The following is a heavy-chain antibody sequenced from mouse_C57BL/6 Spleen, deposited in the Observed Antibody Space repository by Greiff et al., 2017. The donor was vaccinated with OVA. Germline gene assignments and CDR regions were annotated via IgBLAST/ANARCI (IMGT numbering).Heavy chain of an antibody. V-gene: IGHV5-4*03. CDR2: ISDGGSYT. CDR1: GFTFSSYA. Sequence: EVKVVESGGGLVKPGGSLKLSCAASGFTFSSYAMSWVRQTPEKRLEWVATISDGGSYTYYPDNVKGRFTISRDNAKNNLYLQMSHLKSEDTAMYYCARGDYYGSSLPFAYWGQGTLVTVSA. D-gene: IGHD1-1*01. CDR3: ARGDYYGSSLPFAY. J-gene: IGHJ3*01.